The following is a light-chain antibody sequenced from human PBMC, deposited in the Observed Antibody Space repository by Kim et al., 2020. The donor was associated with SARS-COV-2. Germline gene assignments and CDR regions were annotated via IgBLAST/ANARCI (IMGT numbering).Light chain of an antibody. CDR3: QQSHTAPVLT. Sequence: DIQMTQSPSSLAASVGDRVTITCRASQSINAYLNWYQQKPGKAPKLLIYAASTLQSGVPSRFSGSGSGTDFTLTINSLQTEDFATYYCQQSHTAPVLTFGGGTKVDIK. CDR2: AAS. J-gene: IGKJ4*01. V-gene: IGKV1-39*01. CDR1: QSINAY.